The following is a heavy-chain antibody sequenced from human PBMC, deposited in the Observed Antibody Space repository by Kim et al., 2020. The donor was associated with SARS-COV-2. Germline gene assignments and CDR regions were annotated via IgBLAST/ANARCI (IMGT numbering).Heavy chain of an antibody. CDR2: IYYSGST. V-gene: IGHV4-39*01. CDR3: ATPRCGSTSCFNFDY. D-gene: IGHD2-2*01. J-gene: IGHJ4*02. Sequence: SETLSLTCTVSGGPISTSSYYWGWIRQPPGKGLEWIGIIYYSGSTDYNPSLKSRVTMSMDTSKNHFSLNLTSVTGADTAVYYCATPRCGSTSCFNFDYWGQGTPVTVSS. CDR1: GGPISTSSYY.